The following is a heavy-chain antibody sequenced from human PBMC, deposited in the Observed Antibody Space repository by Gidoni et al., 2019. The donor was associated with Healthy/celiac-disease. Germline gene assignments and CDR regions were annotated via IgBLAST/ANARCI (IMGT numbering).Heavy chain of an antibody. CDR2: INSDGSST. CDR3: ASLTHCSGGSCYRTFDY. Sequence: EVQLVESGGGLVQPGGSLRLSCAASGFTFSSYWMHGVRQAPGKGLVWVSRINSDGSSTSYADSVKGRFTISRDNAKNTLYLQMNSLRAEDTAVYYCASLTHCSGGSCYRTFDYWGQGTLVTVSS. D-gene: IGHD2-15*01. J-gene: IGHJ4*02. CDR1: GFTFSSYW. V-gene: IGHV3-74*01.